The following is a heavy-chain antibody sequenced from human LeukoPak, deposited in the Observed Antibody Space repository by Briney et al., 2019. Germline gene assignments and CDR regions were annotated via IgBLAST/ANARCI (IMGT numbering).Heavy chain of an antibody. Sequence: SETLSLTCTVSGGSINSGSHCWSWVRQPAGKGLEWIGRIYSSGSTNYNPSLKSRVTMSVDTSKNQFSLKLSSVTAADTAVYYCVTSYYYYYFYMDVWGRGTTVTVSS. V-gene: IGHV4-61*02. J-gene: IGHJ6*03. CDR1: GGSINSGSHC. D-gene: IGHD3-16*02. CDR3: VTSYYYYYFYMDV. CDR2: IYSSGST.